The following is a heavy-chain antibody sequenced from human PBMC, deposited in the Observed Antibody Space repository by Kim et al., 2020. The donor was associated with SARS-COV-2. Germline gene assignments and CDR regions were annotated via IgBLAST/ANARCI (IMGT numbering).Heavy chain of an antibody. CDR2: YI. V-gene: IGHV3-21*01. Sequence: YIYYADSVKGRFTISRDNAKNSLYLQMNSLRAEDTAVYYCARDPDWNTLRWGQGTLVTVSS. D-gene: IGHD1-1*01. CDR3: ARDPDWNTLR. J-gene: IGHJ4*02.